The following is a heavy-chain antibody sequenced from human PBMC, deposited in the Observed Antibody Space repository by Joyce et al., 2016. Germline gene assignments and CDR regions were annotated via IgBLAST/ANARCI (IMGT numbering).Heavy chain of an antibody. D-gene: IGHD5-18*01. J-gene: IGHJ4*02. CDR2: LYYSDST. CDR3: ARRGQTYGDFDY. V-gene: IGHV4-39*02. CDR1: GGSFSISNSY. Sequence: LQLQESGPGLVKPSETLSLICTVFGGSFSISNSYWAWIRQPPGKGLEWIGTLYYSDSTYYNPSLKSRVTISGDTSKNHFSLRLSSVTAADTAVYFCARRGQTYGDFDYWGQGTLVTVSS.